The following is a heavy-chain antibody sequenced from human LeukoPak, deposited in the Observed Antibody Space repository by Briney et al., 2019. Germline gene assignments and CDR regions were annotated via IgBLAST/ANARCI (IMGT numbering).Heavy chain of an antibody. CDR1: GFTFRTYA. J-gene: IGHJ4*02. V-gene: IGHV3-30*03. Sequence: GRSLRLSCAASGFTFRTYAMHWVRQAPGKGLEWVAFMSHDGVKIFHADSVKGRFTISRDNSKSILYLQMNSLRAEDTAVYFCAREVARPNFFDYWGQGTLVTVSS. CDR2: MSHDGVKI. CDR3: AREVARPNFFDY. D-gene: IGHD6-6*01.